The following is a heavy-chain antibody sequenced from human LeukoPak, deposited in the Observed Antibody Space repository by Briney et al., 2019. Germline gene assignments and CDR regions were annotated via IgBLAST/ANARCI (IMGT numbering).Heavy chain of an antibody. J-gene: IGHJ3*02. CDR3: AGPSVSSSAMDAFDI. CDR1: GYSFTSYW. Sequence: GESLKISCKGSGYSFTSYWIGWVRQMPGKGLEWMGIIYPGDSDTRYSPSFQGQVTISADKSISTAYLQWSSLKASDTAMYYCAGPSVSSSAMDAFDIWGQGTMVTVSS. D-gene: IGHD6-13*01. V-gene: IGHV5-51*01. CDR2: IYPGDSDT.